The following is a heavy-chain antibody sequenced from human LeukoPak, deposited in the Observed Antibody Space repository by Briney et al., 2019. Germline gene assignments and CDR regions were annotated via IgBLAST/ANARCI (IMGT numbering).Heavy chain of an antibody. CDR2: ISSSGSTI. J-gene: IGHJ5*02. Sequence: GGSLRLSCAASGFTFSSYEMNWVRQAPGKGLEWVSHISSSGSTIYYADSVKGRFTISRDNAKNSLYLQMSSLRAEDTAVYYCARERICSGGSCPFDPWGQGTLVTVSS. CDR1: GFTFSSYE. V-gene: IGHV3-48*03. D-gene: IGHD2-15*01. CDR3: ARERICSGGSCPFDP.